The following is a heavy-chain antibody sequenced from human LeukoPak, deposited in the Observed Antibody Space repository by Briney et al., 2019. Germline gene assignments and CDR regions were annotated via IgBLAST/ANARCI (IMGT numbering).Heavy chain of an antibody. CDR2: MYHSGSA. CDR3: ARAHRCTGGTCFNWFDP. J-gene: IGHJ5*02. CDR1: GGSINRDDYS. V-gene: IGHV4-30-2*01. D-gene: IGHD2-15*01. Sequence: SQTVSLTCAVSGGSINRDDYSWSWIRQPPGKGLEWIGYMYHSGSAYYNPSLESRVTISVDRSNNQFSLRLNSVTAADTAVYYCARAHRCTGGTCFNWFDPWGQGTLVLVSS.